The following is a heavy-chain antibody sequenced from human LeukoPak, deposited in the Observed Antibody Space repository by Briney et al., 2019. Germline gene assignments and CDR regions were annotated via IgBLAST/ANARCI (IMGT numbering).Heavy chain of an antibody. CDR2: IYHSGST. CDR3: ARGGAGIAAAGTSWFDP. V-gene: IGHV4-4*02. J-gene: IGHJ5*02. D-gene: IGHD6-13*01. Sequence: SGTLSLTCAVSGGSISSSNWWSWVRQPPGKGLEGIGEIYHSGSTNYNPSLKSRVTISVDKSKNQFSLKLCSVTAADTAVYYCARGGAGIAAAGTSWFDPWGQGTLVTVSS. CDR1: GGSISSSNW.